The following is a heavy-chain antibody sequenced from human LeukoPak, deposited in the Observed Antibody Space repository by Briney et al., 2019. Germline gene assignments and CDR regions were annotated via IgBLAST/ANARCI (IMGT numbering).Heavy chain of an antibody. J-gene: IGHJ6*03. D-gene: IGHD1-26*01. CDR2: INPNSGGT. Sequence: GASVKVSCKASGYTFTSYGIIWVRQAPGQGLEWMGWINPNSGGTNFAQKFQGRVTMTRDTSISTVYMELSRLRSDDTAVYYCARGSGSYYPRDYYYYMDVWGKGTTVTVSS. CDR1: GYTFTSYG. V-gene: IGHV1-2*02. CDR3: ARGSGSYYPRDYYYYMDV.